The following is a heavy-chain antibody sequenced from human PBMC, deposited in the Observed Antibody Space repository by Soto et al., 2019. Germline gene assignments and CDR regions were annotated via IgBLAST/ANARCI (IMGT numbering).Heavy chain of an antibody. CDR2: ISGSGDGT. Sequence: GSLRLSCAASGFTVNSHAMSWVRQAPGKGLEWVASISGSGDGTYYGDSVKGRFTISRDSSSSTLYLQMNNLRGEDTAVYFCTKSRRGILMVYGFGGMDVWGQGATVTVSS. CDR3: TKSRRGILMVYGFGGMDV. D-gene: IGHD2-8*01. V-gene: IGHV3-23*01. J-gene: IGHJ6*02. CDR1: GFTVNSHA.